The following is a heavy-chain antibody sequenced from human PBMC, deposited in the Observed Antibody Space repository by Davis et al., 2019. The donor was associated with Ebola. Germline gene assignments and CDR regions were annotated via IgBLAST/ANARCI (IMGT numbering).Heavy chain of an antibody. J-gene: IGHJ5*02. V-gene: IGHV4-39*01. CDR3: ASEGRYFDWLFTRFDP. CDR1: GGSISSSSYY. D-gene: IGHD3-9*01. Sequence: MPSETLSLTCTVSGGSISSSSYYWGWIRQPPGKGLEWIGSIYYSGSTYYNPSLKSRVTISVDTSKNQFSLKLSSVTAADTAVYYCASEGRYFDWLFTRFDPWGQGTLVTVSS. CDR2: IYYSGST.